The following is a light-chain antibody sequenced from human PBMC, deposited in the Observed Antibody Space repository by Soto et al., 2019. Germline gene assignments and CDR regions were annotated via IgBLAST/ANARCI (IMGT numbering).Light chain of an antibody. Sequence: DIQLTQSPSFLSASVGDRVTITCRASQDLTGYLAWYQQEPGKAPKLLISATSTLQSGVPSRFSGSGSGTEMTLTISSLQPEDFATYYCQQFKSYPLTLGGGTKVDIK. CDR1: QDLTGY. CDR3: QQFKSYPLT. V-gene: IGKV1-9*01. J-gene: IGKJ4*01. CDR2: ATS.